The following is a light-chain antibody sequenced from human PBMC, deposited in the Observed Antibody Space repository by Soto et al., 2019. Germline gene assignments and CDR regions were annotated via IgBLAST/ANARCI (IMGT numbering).Light chain of an antibody. CDR3: QNFGDAPFT. Sequence: EIVLMQSPDTLSLSPGERATLSCRASETISSHYIAWYQQKPGQAPRLLIFGASTRATGIPDRFSGSWSGTDFTLTISRLEPEDFAVYYCQNFGDAPFTFGPWTKVDIK. CDR2: GAS. J-gene: IGKJ3*01. V-gene: IGKV3-20*01. CDR1: ETISSHY.